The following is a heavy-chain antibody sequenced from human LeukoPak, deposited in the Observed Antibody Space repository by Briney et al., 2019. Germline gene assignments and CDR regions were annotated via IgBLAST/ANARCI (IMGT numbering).Heavy chain of an antibody. CDR1: GYTFTSYG. CDR2: ISAYNGNT. Sequence: ASVKVSCKASGYTFTSYGISWVRQPPGKGLEGRGWISAYNGNTNYAQKLQGRVTMTTDTSTSTAYMELRSLRSDDTAVYYCARKLGYCSGGSCYLCDYCGQGTLVTVSS. CDR3: ARKLGYCSGGSCYLCDY. D-gene: IGHD2-15*01. V-gene: IGHV1-18*01. J-gene: IGHJ4*02.